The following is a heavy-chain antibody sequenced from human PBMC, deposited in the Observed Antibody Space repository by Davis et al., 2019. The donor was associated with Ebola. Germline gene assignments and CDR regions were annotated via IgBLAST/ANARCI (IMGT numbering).Heavy chain of an antibody. V-gene: IGHV3-74*01. J-gene: IGHJ4*02. D-gene: IGHD3-16*01. CDR1: GFTFSSYG. Sequence: HTGGSLRLSCAASGFTFSSYGMHWIRQAPGKGLVWVSRTNSDGSGTTYADSVKGRFTISRDNSKNTLYLQMNSLRVEDTAVYYCANQWGGYFDQWGQGALVTVSS. CDR3: ANQWGGYFDQ. CDR2: TNSDGSGT.